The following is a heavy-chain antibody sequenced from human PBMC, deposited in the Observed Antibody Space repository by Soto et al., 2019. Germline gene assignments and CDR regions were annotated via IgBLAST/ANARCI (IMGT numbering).Heavy chain of an antibody. CDR2: IYSGGST. V-gene: IGHV3-53*01. D-gene: IGHD6-6*01. CDR3: ARGRAISSPHYYYYGMDV. Sequence: PGGSLRLSCAASGFTVSSNYMSWVRQAPGKGLEWVSVIYSGGSTYYADSVKGRFTISRDSSKNTLYLQMNSLRAEDTAVYYCARGRAISSPHYYYYGMDVWGQGTTVTVSS. J-gene: IGHJ6*02. CDR1: GFTVSSNY.